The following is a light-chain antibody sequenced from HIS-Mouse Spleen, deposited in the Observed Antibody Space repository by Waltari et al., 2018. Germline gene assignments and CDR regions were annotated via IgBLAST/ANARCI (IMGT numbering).Light chain of an antibody. CDR1: QSLSSY. V-gene: IGKV1-39*01. J-gene: IGKJ1*01. CDR3: QQSYSTPQWT. Sequence: DIQMTQSPSSLSASVGDRVTITCRASQSLSSYLNWYQQKPGKAPKRLIYAASSLQRGGPSRFSGSGSGTDFTLTISSLQPEDFATYYCQQSYSTPQWTFGQGTKVEIK. CDR2: AAS.